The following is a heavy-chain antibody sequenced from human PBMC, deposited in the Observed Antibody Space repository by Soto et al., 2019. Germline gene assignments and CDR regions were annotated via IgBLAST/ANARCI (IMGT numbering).Heavy chain of an antibody. J-gene: IGHJ4*02. V-gene: IGHV3-30*03. Sequence: VQLVESGGGVVQPGRSLRLSCVASEFTFSSHLMHWVRQAPGKGLGWVAFISNDGDYKNYADSVKGRFTISRDNSKDTVYLEIHSLRPEDTSLYHCARDEAFSAPYYLAYWGQGTLFIVS. CDR2: ISNDGDYK. D-gene: IGHD1-26*01. CDR1: EFTFSSHL. CDR3: ARDEAFSAPYYLAY.